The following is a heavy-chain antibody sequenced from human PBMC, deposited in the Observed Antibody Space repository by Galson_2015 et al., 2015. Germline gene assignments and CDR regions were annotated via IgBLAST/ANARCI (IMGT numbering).Heavy chain of an antibody. D-gene: IGHD4-17*01. J-gene: IGHJ4*02. CDR2: ISSGGSAV. V-gene: IGHV3-48*03. CDR3: ARDTVGDEYGDFGAFDY. Sequence: SLRLSCAASGFMFSGSDMNWVRQAPGKGLEWISYISSGGSAVDYADSVKGRFTVSRDNAKNSLYLQMNRLRTGDTAVYYCARDTVGDEYGDFGAFDYWGQGTLVTVSS. CDR1: GFMFSGSD.